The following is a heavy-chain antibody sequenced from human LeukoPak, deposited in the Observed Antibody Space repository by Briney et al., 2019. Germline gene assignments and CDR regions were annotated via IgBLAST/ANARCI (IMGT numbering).Heavy chain of an antibody. D-gene: IGHD6-13*01. CDR1: GYTFTGYY. J-gene: IGHJ5*02. V-gene: IGHV1-2*02. CDR2: INPNSGGT. Sequence: ASVKVSCKASGYTFTGYYMHWVRQAPGQGLEWMRWINPNSGGTNYAQKFQGRVTMTRDTSISTAYMELSSLRSDDTAVYYCAPHQVAAAGTVPWGQGTLVTVSS. CDR3: APHQVAAAGTVP.